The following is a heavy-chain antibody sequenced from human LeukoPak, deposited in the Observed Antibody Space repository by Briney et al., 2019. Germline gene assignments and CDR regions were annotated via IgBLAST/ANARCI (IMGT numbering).Heavy chain of an antibody. CDR3: ASESTVTHAFDI. V-gene: IGHV3-48*02. D-gene: IGHD4-17*01. CDR2: ISSSGSTT. Sequence: GGSLRLSCAASGFTFNTYTMNWGRQAPGKGVEWGSIISSSGSTTYYADSVKGRFTISRDNAKNSLYLQMNSLRDEDTAVYYCASESTVTHAFDIWGQGTMVTVSS. J-gene: IGHJ3*02. CDR1: GFTFNTYT.